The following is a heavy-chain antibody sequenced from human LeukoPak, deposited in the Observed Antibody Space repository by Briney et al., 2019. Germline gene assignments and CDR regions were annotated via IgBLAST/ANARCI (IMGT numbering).Heavy chain of an antibody. CDR1: GGSFSGYY. Sequence: ETLSLTCAVYGGSFSGYYWSWVRQAPGKGLEWVSAISGSGGSTYYADSVKGRFTISRDNSKNTLYLQMNSLRAEDTAVYYCAKDKIYSGYDSPADYWGQGTLVTVSS. J-gene: IGHJ4*02. CDR2: ISGSGGST. V-gene: IGHV3-23*01. CDR3: AKDKIYSGYDSPADY. D-gene: IGHD5-12*01.